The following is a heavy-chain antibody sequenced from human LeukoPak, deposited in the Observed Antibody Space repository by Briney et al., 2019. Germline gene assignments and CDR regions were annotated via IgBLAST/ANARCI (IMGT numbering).Heavy chain of an antibody. V-gene: IGHV3-23*01. D-gene: IGHD5-18*01. CDR2: ISGSGGST. CDR3: AKDDTAMTTAFDY. Sequence: GGSLRLSCAASGFTFSNYAMSWVRQAPGKGLEWVSAISGSGGSTYYADSVKGRFTISRGNSKNTLYLQMNSLRAEDTAVYYCAKDDTAMTTAFDYWGQGTLVTVSS. CDR1: GFTFSNYA. J-gene: IGHJ4*02.